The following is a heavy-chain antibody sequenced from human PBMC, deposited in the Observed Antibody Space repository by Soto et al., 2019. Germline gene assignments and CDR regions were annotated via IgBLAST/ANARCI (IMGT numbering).Heavy chain of an antibody. V-gene: IGHV1-69*02. CDR2: IIPILGIA. CDR3: ARAIVKAAAGIDY. J-gene: IGHJ4*02. Sequence: SVKGSCKASGGTISSYTISWGRKDPGQGLEWMGRIIPILGIANYAQKFQGRVTITADKSTSTAYMELSSLRSEDTAVYYCARAIVKAAAGIDYWGQGTLVTVSS. CDR1: GGTISSYT. D-gene: IGHD6-13*01.